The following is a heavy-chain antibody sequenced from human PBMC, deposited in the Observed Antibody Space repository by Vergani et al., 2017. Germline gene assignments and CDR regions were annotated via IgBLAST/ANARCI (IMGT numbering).Heavy chain of an antibody. V-gene: IGHV5-51*01. Sequence: EVQLVQSGAEVKKPGESLKLSCKRSGYSFTSYWIGWVRQMPGKGLEWMGIFYPGDSDTRYSPSFQGQVTISADKSISTAYLQWSSLKASDTAMYYCARAYQQGYWYFDLWGRGTLVTVSS. J-gene: IGHJ2*01. CDR1: GYSFTSYW. CDR2: FYPGDSDT. CDR3: ARAYQQGYWYFDL. D-gene: IGHD6-13*01.